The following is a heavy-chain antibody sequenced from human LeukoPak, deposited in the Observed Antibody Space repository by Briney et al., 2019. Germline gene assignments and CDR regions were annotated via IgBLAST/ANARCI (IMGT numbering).Heavy chain of an antibody. CDR2: ISYDGSNK. Sequence: GGSLRLSCAASGFTFSSYGMHWVRQAPGKGLEWVAVISYDGSNKYYADSVKGRFTISRDNSKNTLYLQMNGLRAEDTAVYYCAKDWADSYGDYWGQGTLVTVSS. V-gene: IGHV3-30*18. CDR3: AKDWADSYGDY. D-gene: IGHD5-18*01. J-gene: IGHJ4*02. CDR1: GFTFSSYG.